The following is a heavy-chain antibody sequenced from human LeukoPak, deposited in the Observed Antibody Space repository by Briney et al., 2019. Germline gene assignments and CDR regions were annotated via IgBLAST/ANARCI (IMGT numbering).Heavy chain of an antibody. CDR2: ISFSSSYI. J-gene: IGHJ6*03. D-gene: IGHD2-21*01. CDR3: ATDLFDYMDV. CDR1: GFTFSSYA. V-gene: IGHV3-21*01. Sequence: GGSLRLSCAASGFTFSSYAMSWVRQAPGKGLEWVPSISFSSSYIYYADSVKGRFTISRDNAKNSLYLQMNSLRAEDTAVYYCATDLFDYMDVWGKGTTVTVSS.